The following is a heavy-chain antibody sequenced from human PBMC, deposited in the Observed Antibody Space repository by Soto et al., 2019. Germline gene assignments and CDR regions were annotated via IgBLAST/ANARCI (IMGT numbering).Heavy chain of an antibody. V-gene: IGHV1-18*01. Sequence: ASVKVSCKTSGYTFTSFGITWVRQAPGEGLEWMGWISGYDGKTKYPQKFQGRVTMTTDPSTSTAYMELRSLTSDDTAVYYCARYDFWSGYYGLPGLFASWGQGTLVIVSS. D-gene: IGHD3-3*01. CDR2: ISGYDGKT. J-gene: IGHJ1*01. CDR1: GYTFTSFG. CDR3: ARYDFWSGYYGLPGLFAS.